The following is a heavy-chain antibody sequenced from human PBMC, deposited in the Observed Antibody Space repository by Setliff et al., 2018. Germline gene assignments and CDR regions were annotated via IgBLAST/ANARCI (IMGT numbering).Heavy chain of an antibody. CDR1: GGSINSYY. CDR3: ANGGGDDWYFDL. J-gene: IGHJ2*01. D-gene: IGHD2-21*02. CDR2: IYYSGNSNYDT. Sequence: SETLSLTCIVSGGSINSYYWNWIRQPPGKGLEWIGYIYYSGNSNYDTNYNPSLKSRVTILSDTSKNQFSLILSSVTAADTAVYYCANGGGDDWYFDLWGRGTLVTVSS. V-gene: IGHV4-59*01.